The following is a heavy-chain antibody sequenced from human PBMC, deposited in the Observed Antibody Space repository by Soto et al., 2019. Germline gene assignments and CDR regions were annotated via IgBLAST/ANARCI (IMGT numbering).Heavy chain of an antibody. D-gene: IGHD3-22*01. CDR3: ARETNYDSSGYLRSGYYYYGMEV. J-gene: IGHJ6*02. V-gene: IGHV3-53*01. CDR2: IYSGGST. Sequence: PGGSLRLSCAASGFTVSSNYMSWVRQAPGKGLEWVSVIYSGGSTYYADSVKGRFTISRDNSKNTLYLQMNSLRAEDTAVYYCARETNYDSSGYLRSGYYYYGMEVWGQGTTVTVSS. CDR1: GFTVSSNY.